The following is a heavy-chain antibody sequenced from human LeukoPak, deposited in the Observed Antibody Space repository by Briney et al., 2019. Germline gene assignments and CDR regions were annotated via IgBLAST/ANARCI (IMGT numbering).Heavy chain of an antibody. D-gene: IGHD2-21*01. Sequence: PGGSLRLSCKMFGFIFSHFWMSWVRQAPGKGLEWLANINKDGSESYYVDFVKGRFTVSRDNAKGSLYLQVNSLRAEDTAVYFCVREVPGVMVAFDIWGPGTMVTVSS. V-gene: IGHV3-7*04. CDR2: INKDGSES. CDR1: GFIFSHFW. CDR3: VREVPGVMVAFDI. J-gene: IGHJ3*02.